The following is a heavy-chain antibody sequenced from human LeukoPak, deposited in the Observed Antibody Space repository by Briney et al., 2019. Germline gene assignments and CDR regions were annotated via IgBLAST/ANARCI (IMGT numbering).Heavy chain of an antibody. Sequence: TGGSLRLSCAASGFTFSSYAMSWVRQAPGKVLEWVSAISGSGGSTYYADSVKGRFTISRDNSRNTLYLQMNSLRAEDTAVYYCTTGYCSGGSCYSSYFDYWGQGTLVTVSS. J-gene: IGHJ4*02. D-gene: IGHD2-15*01. CDR2: ISGSGGST. V-gene: IGHV3-23*01. CDR3: TTGYCSGGSCYSSYFDY. CDR1: GFTFSSYA.